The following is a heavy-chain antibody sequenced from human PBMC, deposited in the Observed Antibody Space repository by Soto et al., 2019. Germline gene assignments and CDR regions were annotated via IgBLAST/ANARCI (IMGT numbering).Heavy chain of an antibody. Sequence: EVQLVESGGGLVKPGGSLRLSCAASGFTFSYAWMSWVRQVPGKGLEWVGRIKSTTNGGTADYAAPVKGRFIISRDDSKNTLYLQVNSRKTEDAGVYYCTKEESGGSANWGQGAPVTVSS. CDR2: IKSTTNGGTA. J-gene: IGHJ4*02. V-gene: IGHV3-15*01. CDR3: TKEESGGSAN. CDR1: GFTFSYAW. D-gene: IGHD3-10*01.